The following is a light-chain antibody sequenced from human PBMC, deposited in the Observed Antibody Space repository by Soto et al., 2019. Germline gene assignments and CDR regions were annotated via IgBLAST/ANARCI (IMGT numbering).Light chain of an antibody. V-gene: IGKV1-27*01. CDR3: QKYNTAPWT. CDR1: QGISSY. J-gene: IGKJ1*01. CDR2: AAS. Sequence: DIQMTQSPSSLSASVGDRVTITCRASQGISSYLAWYQQKAGKVPNLLIFAASTLQSGVPSRFSGSGSGTDFTLTISSLQPEDVATYYCQKYNTAPWTFGQGTKVEIK.